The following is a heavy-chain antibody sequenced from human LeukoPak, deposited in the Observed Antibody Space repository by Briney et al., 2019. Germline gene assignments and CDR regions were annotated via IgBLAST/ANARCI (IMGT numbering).Heavy chain of an antibody. D-gene: IGHD1-14*01. J-gene: IGHJ3*02. CDR1: GFRFRYHD. Sequence: GSLRLSCAASGFRFRYHDMHWVRQAPGKGLEFVSSIGAAGAHTFYADSVKGRFTISRDNFQSTMYLQMDGLRPEDSAVYYCARELGGTKTGGFDIWGQGTVVTVSS. CDR2: IGAAGAHT. V-gene: IGHV3-64*02. CDR3: ARELGGTKTGGFDI.